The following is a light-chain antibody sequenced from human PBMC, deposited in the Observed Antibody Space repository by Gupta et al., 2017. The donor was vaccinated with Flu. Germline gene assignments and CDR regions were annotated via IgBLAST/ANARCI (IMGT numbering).Light chain of an antibody. V-gene: IGLV8-61*01. CDR1: SGSVSTSYY. J-gene: IGLJ3*02. CDR2: SKN. Sequence: TVTLTCGWSSGSVSTSYYPSWYQPTPGQAPRTLIYSKNTRSAGVPDRFSGSILGNKAALTITGAQADDESDYYCVLDMGSGPWVFGGGTKLTVL. CDR3: VLDMGSGPWV.